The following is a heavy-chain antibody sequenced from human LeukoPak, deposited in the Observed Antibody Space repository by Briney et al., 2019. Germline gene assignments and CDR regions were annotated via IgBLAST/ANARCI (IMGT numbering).Heavy chain of an antibody. V-gene: IGHV3-53*01. J-gene: IGHJ4*02. D-gene: IGHD3-10*01. CDR1: GFSVSTKY. Sequence: GGSLRLSCVASGFSVSTKYMSWVRQAPGKGLEWVSVIFSGGRTDYTDSVKGRFTISRDDSMNTLYLQMNSLRVEDTAMYHCARERGSEFDFWGQGTLVTVSS. CDR2: IFSGGRT. CDR3: ARERGSEFDF.